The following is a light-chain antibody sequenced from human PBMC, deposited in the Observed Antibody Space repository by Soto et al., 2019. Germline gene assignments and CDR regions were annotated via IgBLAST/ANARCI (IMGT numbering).Light chain of an antibody. Sequence: EIVMTQSPATLSVSPGERATLSCRASQSVNSKLAWYQQKPGQAPRLLIHDASTRATGIPVRFSGSGSGTEFTLTISSLQSEDFAVYYCQQYSNWPLGFGGGTKVDIK. CDR2: DAS. CDR1: QSVNSK. CDR3: QQYSNWPLG. V-gene: IGKV3-15*01. J-gene: IGKJ4*01.